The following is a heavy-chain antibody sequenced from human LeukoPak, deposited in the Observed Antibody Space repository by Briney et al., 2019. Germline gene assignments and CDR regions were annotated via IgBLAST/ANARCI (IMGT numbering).Heavy chain of an antibody. CDR1: GGTFSSYA. V-gene: IGHV1-69*01. CDR2: IIPIFGTA. J-gene: IGHJ6*02. Sequence: GSSVKVSCKASGGTFSSYAISWVRQAPGQGLEWMGGIIPIFGTANYAQKFQGRVTITADESTSTAYMELSSLRSEDTAMYYCAGPSGTTGTTDYYYYGMDVWGQGTTVTVSS. D-gene: IGHD1-1*01. CDR3: AGPSGTTGTTDYYYYGMDV.